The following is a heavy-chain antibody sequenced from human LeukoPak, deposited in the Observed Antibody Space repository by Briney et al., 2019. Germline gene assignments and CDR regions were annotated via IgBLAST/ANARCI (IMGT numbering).Heavy chain of an antibody. D-gene: IGHD3-22*01. CDR2: IYYSGST. Sequence: PSETLSLTCTVFGVSISSSSYYWGWIRQPPGKGLEWIGSIYYSGSTYYNPSLKSRVTISVDTSKNQFSLKLSSVTAADTAVYYCAGDGVNYYDISGYDIWGRGTLVTVSS. CDR3: AGDGVNYYDISGYDI. V-gene: IGHV4-39*02. J-gene: IGHJ4*02. CDR1: GVSISSSSYY.